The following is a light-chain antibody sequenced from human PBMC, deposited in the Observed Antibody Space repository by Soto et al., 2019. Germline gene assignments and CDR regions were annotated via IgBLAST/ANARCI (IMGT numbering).Light chain of an antibody. J-gene: IGKJ1*01. CDR3: QQYGRSTTT. CDR1: QNFGSNY. Sequence: EIVLTQSPVTPSLSPGERATPSRRGSQNFGSNYLAWYQKKRGQAPRFLIYGASSRATGIPDRFSGSGSGTDFNLTISRLETEDFAVYFCQQYGRSTTTFGQGTKVDIK. V-gene: IGKV3-20*01. CDR2: GAS.